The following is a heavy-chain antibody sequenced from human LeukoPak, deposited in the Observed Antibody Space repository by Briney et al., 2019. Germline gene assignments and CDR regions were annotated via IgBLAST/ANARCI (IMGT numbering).Heavy chain of an antibody. Sequence: GGSLKLSCAASGFTFNSYAMHWVRQAPCKGLEWVAVISSDRSNKYYADSVKGRFTISRDNSKNTLYLQMNSLRAEDTAVYYCARDHYDYVWGSYRRYCFDYWGQGTLVTVSS. J-gene: IGHJ4*02. D-gene: IGHD3-16*02. CDR1: GFTFNSYA. V-gene: IGHV3-30-3*01. CDR3: ARDHYDYVWGSYRRYCFDY. CDR2: ISSDRSNK.